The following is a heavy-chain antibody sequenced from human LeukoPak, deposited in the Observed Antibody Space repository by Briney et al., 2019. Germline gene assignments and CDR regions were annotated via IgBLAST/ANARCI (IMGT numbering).Heavy chain of an antibody. CDR1: GYTFTDHY. V-gene: IGHV1-2*02. Sequence: ASVKVSCKASGYTFTDHYIHWVRQAPGQGFEWMGWINPNTGGTDYAQRFQGRIAISTYTSISTVYMELSRLRSDDTALYYCARDLATIDGIAWYYFENWGQGTLLTVS. D-gene: IGHD5-12*01. CDR2: INPNTGGT. J-gene: IGHJ4*02. CDR3: ARDLATIDGIAWYYFEN.